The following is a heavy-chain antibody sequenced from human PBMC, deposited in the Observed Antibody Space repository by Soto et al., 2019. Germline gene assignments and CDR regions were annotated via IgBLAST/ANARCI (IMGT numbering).Heavy chain of an antibody. CDR3: AKDPYDYDILTGYYFYFDY. Sequence: GGSLRLSCAASGFTFSSYAMSWVRQAPGKGLEWVSAISGSGGSTYYADSVKGRFTISRDNPKNTLYLQMNSLRAEDTAVYYCAKDPYDYDILTGYYFYFDYWGQGTLVTVSS. CDR1: GFTFSSYA. V-gene: IGHV3-23*01. CDR2: ISGSGGST. J-gene: IGHJ4*02. D-gene: IGHD3-9*01.